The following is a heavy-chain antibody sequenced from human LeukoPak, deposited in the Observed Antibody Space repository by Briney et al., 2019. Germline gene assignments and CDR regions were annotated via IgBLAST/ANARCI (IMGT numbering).Heavy chain of an antibody. V-gene: IGHV3-74*01. J-gene: IGHJ5*02. CDR2: ISSDGSST. CDR1: GFTFSRSW. Sequence: PGGSLRLSCAAPGFTFSRSWMHWVRQVPGKGLVWLSRISSDGSSTDYADSVKGRFTISRDNTKNTLYLQMNSLTVEETAVYYCSRVLAVAGSSILRSWGQGTLVTVSS. D-gene: IGHD6-19*01. CDR3: SRVLAVAGSSILRS.